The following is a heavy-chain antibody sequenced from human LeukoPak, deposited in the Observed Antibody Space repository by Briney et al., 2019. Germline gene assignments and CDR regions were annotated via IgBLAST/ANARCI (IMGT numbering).Heavy chain of an antibody. J-gene: IGHJ6*03. D-gene: IGHD5-24*01. Sequence: GGSLRLSCAASGFTFSSYVMHWVRQAPGKGLEWVSFISSSLDSNIYYADSVKGRFTISRDNAKNSLYLQMNSLRAEDTAVYYCARDRWLQSNYYMDVWGKGTTVTISS. CDR2: ISSSLDSNI. CDR3: ARDRWLQSNYYMDV. CDR1: GFTFSSYV. V-gene: IGHV3-21*05.